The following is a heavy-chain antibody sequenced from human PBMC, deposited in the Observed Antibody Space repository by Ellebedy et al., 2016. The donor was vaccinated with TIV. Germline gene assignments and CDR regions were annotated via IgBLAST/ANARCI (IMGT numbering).Heavy chain of an antibody. CDR2: INTDGSST. D-gene: IGHD6-13*01. V-gene: IGHV3-74*01. CDR1: GFPFTNAW. J-gene: IGHJ4*02. CDR3: AREVWYPAS. Sequence: GESLKISCTASGFPFTNAWMTWVRQAPGKGLMWVSRINTDGSSTGYADSVKGRFTISRDNAKNTLYLQMNGLRAEDTAVYYCAREVWYPASWGQGTLVTVSS.